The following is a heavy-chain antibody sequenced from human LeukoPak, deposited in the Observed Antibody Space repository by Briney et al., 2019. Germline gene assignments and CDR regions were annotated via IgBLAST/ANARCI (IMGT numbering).Heavy chain of an antibody. J-gene: IGHJ4*02. CDR1: GGSISSSY. D-gene: IGHD3-10*01. CDR3: ARLVSGGYYFDY. V-gene: IGHV4-59*08. Sequence: SETLSLTCTVSGGSISSSYWSWIRQPPGKGLEWIGYIFYSGSTKYNPSLKSRVTISQDTSKNQVSLKLSSVTAADTAVYYCARLVSGGYYFDYWGQGTLVTVSS. CDR2: IFYSGST.